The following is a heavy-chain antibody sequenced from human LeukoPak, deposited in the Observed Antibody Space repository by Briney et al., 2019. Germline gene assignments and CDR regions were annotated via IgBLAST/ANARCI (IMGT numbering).Heavy chain of an antibody. Sequence: GESLKISCKGSGYSFTSYWIGWVRQMPGKGLEWMGIIYPGDSDTRYSPSFQGRITISADKSISTAYLQWSSLKASDTAMYYCARRSTYGSGTNYLFDYWGQGTLVTVSS. CDR3: ARRSTYGSGTNYLFDY. D-gene: IGHD3-10*01. CDR2: IYPGDSDT. J-gene: IGHJ4*02. CDR1: GYSFTSYW. V-gene: IGHV5-51*01.